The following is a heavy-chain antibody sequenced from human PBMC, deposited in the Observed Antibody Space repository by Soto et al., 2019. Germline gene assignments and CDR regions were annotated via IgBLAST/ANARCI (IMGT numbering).Heavy chain of an antibody. J-gene: IGHJ5*02. CDR1: GGSFSGYY. V-gene: IGHV4-34*01. Sequence: PSETLSLTCAVYGGSFSGYYWSWIRQPPGKGLEWIGEINHSGSTNYNPSLKSRVTISVDTSKNQFSLKLSSVTAADTAVYYCATIAVAANGGSWFDPWGQGTLVTVSS. CDR3: ATIAVAANGGSWFDP. CDR2: INHSGST. D-gene: IGHD6-19*01.